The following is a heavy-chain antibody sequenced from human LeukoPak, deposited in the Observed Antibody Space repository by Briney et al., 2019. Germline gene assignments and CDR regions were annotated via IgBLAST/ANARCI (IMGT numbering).Heavy chain of an antibody. CDR3: ARSYSSSSRIDFDY. J-gene: IGHJ4*02. V-gene: IGHV4-34*01. CDR2: INHSGST. D-gene: IGHD6-6*01. Sequence: SETLSLTCAVYGGSFSDYYWSWIRQPPGKGLEWIGEINHSGSTNYNPSLKSRVTISVDTSKNQFSLKLSSVTAADTAVYYCARSYSSSSRIDFDYWGQGTLVTVSS. CDR1: GGSFSDYY.